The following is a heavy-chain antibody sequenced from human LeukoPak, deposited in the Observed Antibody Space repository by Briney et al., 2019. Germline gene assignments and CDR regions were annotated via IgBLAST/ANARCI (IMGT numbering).Heavy chain of an antibody. Sequence: SETLSLTCTVSGGSISSGSYYWSWIRQPAGKGLEWIGRIYTSGSTNYNPSLKSRVTISVDTSENQFSLKLSSVTAADTAVYYCASAYYYDSSVLDYWGQGTLVTVSS. J-gene: IGHJ4*02. CDR2: IYTSGST. CDR1: GGSISSGSYY. V-gene: IGHV4-61*02. CDR3: ASAYYYDSSVLDY. D-gene: IGHD3-22*01.